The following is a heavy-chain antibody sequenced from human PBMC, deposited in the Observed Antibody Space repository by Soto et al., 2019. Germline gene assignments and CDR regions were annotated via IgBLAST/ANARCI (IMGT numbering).Heavy chain of an antibody. D-gene: IGHD3-22*01. Sequence: PGASLKISVKGSGYTFTSYWMGWVRQMPGKALEWMGIIYPGDSDTQYSPSFQGQVTISADKSISTPYRQWSSLKASDTAMYYCARLAGRDSSGYYYNYFDYWGQGTLVTV. CDR3: ARLAGRDSSGYYYNYFDY. CDR2: IYPGDSDT. CDR1: GYTFTSYW. V-gene: IGHV5-51*01. J-gene: IGHJ4*02.